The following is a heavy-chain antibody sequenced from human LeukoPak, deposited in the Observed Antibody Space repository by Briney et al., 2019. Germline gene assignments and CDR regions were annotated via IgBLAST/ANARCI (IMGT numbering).Heavy chain of an antibody. Sequence: GGSLRLSCAASGFTFSSYAMSWVRQAPGKGLEWVSAISGSGGSTYYADSVKGRFTISRDNSKNTLYLQMNSLRAEDTAVYYCAKDYDILTGYYAPPDYWGQGTLATVSS. D-gene: IGHD3-9*01. CDR2: ISGSGGST. V-gene: IGHV3-23*01. CDR1: GFTFSSYA. CDR3: AKDYDILTGYYAPPDY. J-gene: IGHJ4*02.